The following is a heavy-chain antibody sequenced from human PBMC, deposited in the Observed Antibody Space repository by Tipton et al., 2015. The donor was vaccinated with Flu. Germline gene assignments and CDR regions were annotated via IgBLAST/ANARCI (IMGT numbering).Heavy chain of an antibody. CDR1: GGSISSYY. V-gene: IGHV4-4*07. CDR2: IYTSGST. CDR3: ARVCGSPIYYYYYGMDV. Sequence: TLSLTCTVSGGSISSYYWSWIRQPAGKGLEWIGRIYTSGSTNYNPSLKSRVTISVDTSKNQFSLKLSSVTAADTAVYYCARVCGSPIYYYYYGMDVWGQGTTVTVSS. J-gene: IGHJ6*02. D-gene: IGHD2-15*01.